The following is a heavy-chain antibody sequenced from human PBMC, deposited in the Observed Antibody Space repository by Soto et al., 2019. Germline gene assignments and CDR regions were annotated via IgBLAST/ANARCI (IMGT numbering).Heavy chain of an antibody. CDR1: GGSISSGGYY. CDR3: ARARATIEAAAIFDC. D-gene: IGHD6-13*01. V-gene: IGHV4-31*03. CDR2: IYYSGST. Sequence: PSETLSLTCTVSGGSISSGGYYWNWIRQHPGKGLEWIGYIYYSGSTYYNPSLKSRVTISVDTSKNQFSLKLSSVTAADTAVYYCARARATIEAAAIFDCWGQGTLVTVSS. J-gene: IGHJ4*02.